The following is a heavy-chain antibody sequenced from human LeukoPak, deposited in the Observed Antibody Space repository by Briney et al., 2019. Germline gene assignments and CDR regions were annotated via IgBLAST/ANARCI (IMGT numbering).Heavy chain of an antibody. CDR1: GFSFSSYA. J-gene: IGHJ4*02. V-gene: IGHV3-23*01. D-gene: IGHD2-2*01. CDR2: ISASGATA. CDR3: ARASSTSCYY. Sequence: GGSLRLSCAASGFSFSSYAMSWVRQAPGKGLEWVSGISASGATAYYADSVKGRFTISRDNAKNTLYLQMNSLRVEDTAVYYCARASSTSCYYWGQGTLVTVSS.